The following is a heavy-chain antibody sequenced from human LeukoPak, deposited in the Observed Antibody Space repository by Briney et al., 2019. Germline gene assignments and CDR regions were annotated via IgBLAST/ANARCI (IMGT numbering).Heavy chain of an antibody. V-gene: IGHV3-7*01. J-gene: IGHJ4*02. CDR3: ARVGWINVVVPAATPFDY. Sequence: PGGSLRLSCAASKFTFSGYWMNWVRQAPGKGLEWEANIKQGGSEKYYVDSVKGRFTISRDNAMNSLYQQMNSLRAEDTAVYYCARVGWINVVVPAATPFDYWGQGTLVTVSS. CDR2: IKQGGSEK. D-gene: IGHD2-2*01. CDR1: KFTFSGYW.